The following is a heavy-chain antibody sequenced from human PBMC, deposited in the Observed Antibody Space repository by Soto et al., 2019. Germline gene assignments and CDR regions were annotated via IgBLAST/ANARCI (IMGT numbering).Heavy chain of an antibody. Sequence: SETLSLTCTVSGGSVTNSSYYWGWIRQSPGKGLEWIGSVYYRGRSYSKSSVKSRVTISVDTSKNRFSLSLNSVTASDTAVYFCVSQRSTVPTQAYFDYWGPGALVTVSS. J-gene: IGHJ4*02. V-gene: IGHV4-39*01. CDR3: VSQRSTVPTQAYFDY. CDR1: GGSVTNSSYY. D-gene: IGHD2-2*01. CDR2: VYYRGRS.